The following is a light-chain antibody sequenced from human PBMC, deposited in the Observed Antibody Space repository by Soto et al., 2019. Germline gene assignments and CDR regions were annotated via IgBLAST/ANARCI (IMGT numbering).Light chain of an antibody. CDR2: AAS. J-gene: IGKJ2*01. Sequence: DIQMTQSPSSLSASVGDRVTITCRARQSISSYLNWSQQNPGKAPKLLIYAASRLQSGVPSRFSGSGSGTDFTLTISRLQPEDFATYYCQQSYSTPYTVGQGTQLESK. CDR1: QSISSY. V-gene: IGKV1-39*01. CDR3: QQSYSTPYT.